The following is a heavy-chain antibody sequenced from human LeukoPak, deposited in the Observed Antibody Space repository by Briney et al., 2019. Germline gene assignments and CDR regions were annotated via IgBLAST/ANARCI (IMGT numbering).Heavy chain of an antibody. Sequence: PGGSLRLSCAASGFTFSSYAMSWVRQAPGKGLEWVSAISGSGDNTYYADSVKGRFNISRDNSKNTLYLQMNSLRAEDTALYYCAKGSYYDSSGTYYFDYWGQGTLVTVSS. CDR3: AKGSYYDSSGTYYFDY. J-gene: IGHJ4*02. CDR1: GFTFSSYA. V-gene: IGHV3-23*01. CDR2: ISGSGDNT. D-gene: IGHD3-22*01.